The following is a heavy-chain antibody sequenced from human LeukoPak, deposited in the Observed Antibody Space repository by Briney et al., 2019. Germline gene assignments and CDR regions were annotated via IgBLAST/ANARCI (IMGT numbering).Heavy chain of an antibody. CDR3: AKGLRGNYDY. CDR1: GFTFSNYA. D-gene: IGHD1-26*01. V-gene: IGHV3-23*01. J-gene: IGHJ4*02. CDR2: INDRGGDT. Sequence: GGSLRLSCAASGFTFSNYAMTWVRQAPGKGLEWISAINDRGGDTYYADSVKGRFTISRDNSKNTLYLQMNSLRAEDTAVYYCAKGLRGNYDYWGQGTLVTLS.